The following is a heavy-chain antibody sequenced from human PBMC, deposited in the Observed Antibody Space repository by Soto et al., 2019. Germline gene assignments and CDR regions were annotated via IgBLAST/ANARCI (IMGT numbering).Heavy chain of an antibody. J-gene: IGHJ4*02. CDR2: ISAYNGNT. Sequence: GTSVKVSCKASGYTFTSYGISWVRQAPGQGLEWMGWISAYNGNTNYAQKLQGRVTMTTDTSTSTAYMELRSLRSDDTAVYHCARDCSSTSCSKHFDYWGQGTLVTVSS. CDR3: ARDCSSTSCSKHFDY. V-gene: IGHV1-18*01. CDR1: GYTFTSYG. D-gene: IGHD2-2*01.